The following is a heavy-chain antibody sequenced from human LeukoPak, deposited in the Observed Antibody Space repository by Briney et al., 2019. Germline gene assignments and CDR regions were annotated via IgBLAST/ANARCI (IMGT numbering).Heavy chain of an antibody. Sequence: GGSLRLSCAASGFTFSDYYMSWIRQAPGRGLEWVSYISTGSSYTNYADSVKGRFTISRDNAKNSLYLQMNSLRAEDTAVYYCARLQGHDSSGSLGYWGQGTLVTVSS. CDR1: GFTFSDYY. CDR3: ARLQGHDSSGSLGY. J-gene: IGHJ4*02. D-gene: IGHD3-22*01. CDR2: ISTGSSYT. V-gene: IGHV3-11*03.